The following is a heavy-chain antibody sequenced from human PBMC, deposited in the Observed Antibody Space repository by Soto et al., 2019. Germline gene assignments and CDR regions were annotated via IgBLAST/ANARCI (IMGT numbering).Heavy chain of an antibody. D-gene: IGHD5-18*01. CDR2: IKQDGSEK. CDR1: GFTFSSYW. Sequence: PGGSLRLSCAASGFTFSSYWMSWVRQAPGKGLEWVANIKQDGSEKYYVDSVKGRFTISRDNAKNSLYLQMNSLRAEDTAVYYCARDRGYSYSTIRWYWGQGTLVTVSS. CDR3: ARDRGYSYSTIRWY. J-gene: IGHJ4*02. V-gene: IGHV3-7*05.